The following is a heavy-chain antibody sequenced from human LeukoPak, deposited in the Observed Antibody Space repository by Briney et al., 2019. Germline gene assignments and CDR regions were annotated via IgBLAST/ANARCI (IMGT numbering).Heavy chain of an antibody. J-gene: IGHJ6*03. CDR3: ARSVVVTAITYYYYYMDV. Sequence: PSETLSLTCTVSGGSISSSSYYWGWIRQPPGKGLEWIGSIYYSGSTYYNPSLKSRVTISVDTSKNQFSLKLSSVTAADTAVYYCARSVVVTAITYYYYYMDVWGKGTTVTVSS. V-gene: IGHV4-39*01. CDR2: IYYSGST. D-gene: IGHD2-21*02. CDR1: GGSISSSSYY.